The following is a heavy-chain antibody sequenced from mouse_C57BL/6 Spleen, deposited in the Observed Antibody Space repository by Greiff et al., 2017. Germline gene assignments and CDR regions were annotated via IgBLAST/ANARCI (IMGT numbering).Heavy chain of an antibody. CDR3: VIYDDYNFDY. D-gene: IGHD2-3*01. CDR1: GYTFTSYC. Sequence: QVQLQQPGPELVKPGASVKMSCKASGYTFTSYCMTWVKQSHGQGLEWIGDIYPGSGSTNYNEKFKSKATLTVDTSSSTAYMQLSSLTSEDSAGYEGVIYDDYNFDYWGQGTTLTVSS. J-gene: IGHJ2*01. CDR2: IYPGSGST. V-gene: IGHV1-55*01.